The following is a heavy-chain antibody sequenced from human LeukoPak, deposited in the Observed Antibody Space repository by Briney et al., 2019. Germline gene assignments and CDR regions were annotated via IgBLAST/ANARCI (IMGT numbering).Heavy chain of an antibody. Sequence: SETLSLTCTVSGGSISSHYWSWIRQPPGKGLEWIGYISYSGSTNYNPSLKSRVTISVDTSKNQLSLKLSSVTAADTAVYYCAREGGSGTYGWFDPWGQGTLVTVSS. CDR3: AREGGSGTYGWFDP. D-gene: IGHD1-26*01. CDR1: GGSISSHY. J-gene: IGHJ5*02. V-gene: IGHV4-59*11. CDR2: ISYSGST.